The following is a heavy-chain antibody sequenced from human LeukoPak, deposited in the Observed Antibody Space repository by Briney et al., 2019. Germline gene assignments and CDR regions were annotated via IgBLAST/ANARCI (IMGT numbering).Heavy chain of an antibody. V-gene: IGHV4-59*01. CDR1: GGSISSYY. CDR3: ARAPRVAGTIDY. CDR2: IYYSGST. D-gene: IGHD6-19*01. Sequence: SETLSLTCTVSGGSISSYYWSWIRQPPGKGLEWIGYIYYSGSTNYNPSLRSRVTISVDTSKNQFSLKLSSVTAADTAVYYCARAPRVAGTIDYWGQGTLVTVSS. J-gene: IGHJ4*02.